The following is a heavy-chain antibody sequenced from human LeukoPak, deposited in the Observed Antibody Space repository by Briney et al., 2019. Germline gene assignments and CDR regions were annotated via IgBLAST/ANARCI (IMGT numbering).Heavy chain of an antibody. Sequence: PGGSLRLSCAASGFTFSSYWMHWVRQDPGKGLVWVSRINGDGSGAIYADSVKGRLTISRDNAKNTLYLQMNSLRAEDAAVYYCARDGSLPDYWGQGTLVTVSS. D-gene: IGHD2-15*01. CDR3: ARDGSLPDY. CDR2: INGDGSGA. J-gene: IGHJ4*02. CDR1: GFTFSSYW. V-gene: IGHV3-74*01.